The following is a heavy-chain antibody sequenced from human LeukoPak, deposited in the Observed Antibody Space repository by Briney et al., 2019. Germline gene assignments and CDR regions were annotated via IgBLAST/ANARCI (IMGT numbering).Heavy chain of an antibody. Sequence: SSETLSLTCTVSGGSISSYYWSWIRQPPGKGPEWIANIYHTGSTNYNPSLSSRVTISIDTAKNQFSLKLTSVTAADTAVYYCARRGRNSSGWQDYLWGQGTLVTVSS. CDR3: ARRGRNSSGWQDYL. J-gene: IGHJ4*02. CDR2: IYHTGST. V-gene: IGHV4-59*01. CDR1: GGSISSYY. D-gene: IGHD6-25*01.